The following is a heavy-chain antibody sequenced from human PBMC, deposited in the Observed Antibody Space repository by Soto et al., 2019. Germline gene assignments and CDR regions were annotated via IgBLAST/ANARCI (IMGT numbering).Heavy chain of an antibody. CDR3: ARVRRYNYGSTYYFDY. CDR2: IYHSGST. CDR1: GGSISSGDW. D-gene: IGHD1-1*01. Sequence: SETLSLTCAVSGGSISSGDWWSWVRQPPGKGLEWIAEIYHSGSTNYNPSLKSRVTMSVDKSKSQFSLSLSSVTAADTAVYYCARVRRYNYGSTYYFDYWGQGTLVTVSS. V-gene: IGHV4-4*02. J-gene: IGHJ4*02.